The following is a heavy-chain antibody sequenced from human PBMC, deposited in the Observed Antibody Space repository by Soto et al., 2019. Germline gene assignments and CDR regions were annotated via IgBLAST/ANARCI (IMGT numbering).Heavy chain of an antibody. CDR2: IIPIFGTA. CDR1: GGTFSSYA. Sequence: SVKVSCKASGGTFSSYAISWVRQAPGQGLEWMGGIIPIFGTANYAQKFQGRVTITADESTSTAYMELSSLRSEDTAVYYCASGAFGVVISTYYYYGMDVWGQGTTVTVSS. D-gene: IGHD3-3*01. CDR3: ASGAFGVVISTYYYYGMDV. V-gene: IGHV1-69*13. J-gene: IGHJ6*02.